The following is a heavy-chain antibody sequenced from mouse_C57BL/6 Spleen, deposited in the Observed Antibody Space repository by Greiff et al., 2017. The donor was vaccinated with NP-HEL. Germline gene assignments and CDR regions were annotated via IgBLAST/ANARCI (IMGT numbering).Heavy chain of an antibody. CDR2: IDPETGGT. V-gene: IGHV1-15*01. D-gene: IGHD3-2*01. J-gene: IGHJ4*01. CDR3: TRRQIPYAMDY. CDR1: GYTFTDYE. Sequence: QVQLQQSGAELVRPGASVTLSCKASGYTFTDYEMHWVKQTPVHGLEWIGAIDPETGGTAYNQKFKGKAILTADKSSSTAYMELRSLTSEDSAVYYCTRRQIPYAMDYWGQGTSVTVSS.